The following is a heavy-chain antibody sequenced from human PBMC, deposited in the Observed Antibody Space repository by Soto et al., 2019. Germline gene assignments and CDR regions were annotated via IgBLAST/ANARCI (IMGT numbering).Heavy chain of an antibody. Sequence: SETLSLTCTVSGGSISSYYWSWIRQPPGKGLEWIGYIYYSGSTNYNPSLKSRVTISIDTSKNQFSLKLSSVTAADTAVYYCARRDFDWLSKYNWFDPWGQGTRVTVSS. CDR3: ARRDFDWLSKYNWFDP. CDR1: GGSISSYY. V-gene: IGHV4-59*01. CDR2: IYYSGST. D-gene: IGHD3-9*01. J-gene: IGHJ5*02.